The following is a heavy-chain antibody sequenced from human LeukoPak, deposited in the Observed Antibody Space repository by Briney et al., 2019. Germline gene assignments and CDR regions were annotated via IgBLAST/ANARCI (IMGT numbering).Heavy chain of an antibody. CDR3: ARAPLGYCSSTSCYSRVHNWFDP. V-gene: IGHV4-59*12. Sequence: SETLSLTCTVSGGSISSYYWSWIRQPPGKGLEWIGYIYYSGSTNYNPSLKSRVTISVDTSKNQFSLKLSSVTAADTAVYYCARAPLGYCSSTSCYSRVHNWFDPWGQGTLVTVSS. D-gene: IGHD2-2*01. CDR1: GGSISSYY. J-gene: IGHJ5*02. CDR2: IYYSGST.